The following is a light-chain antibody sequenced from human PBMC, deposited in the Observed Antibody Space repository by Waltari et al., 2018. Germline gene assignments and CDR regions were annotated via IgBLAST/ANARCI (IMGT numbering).Light chain of an antibody. V-gene: IGLV4-69*01. Sequence: LVLTQSPSASASLGATVKLTCTLSSGPCSTGIPWHPQQPLKGPRYLMKVNSDGSHRKGDGIPDRFSGSSSGAERYLTIASLQSEDEADYYCQTGGHGTWVFGGGTKLTVL. CDR1: SGPCSTG. J-gene: IGLJ3*02. CDR2: VNSDGSH. CDR3: QTGGHGTWV.